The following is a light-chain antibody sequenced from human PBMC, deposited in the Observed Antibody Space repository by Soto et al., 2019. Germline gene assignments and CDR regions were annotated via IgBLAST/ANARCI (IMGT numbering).Light chain of an antibody. CDR2: GAS. Sequence: EIVLTQSPGTLSLSPGERATLSCRASQSIRNNYLAWYQHKRCQAPRLLIYGASTRATGIPDRFSGSGSGTDFTLTISRLEPEDFAVYYCQQFDSSAITFGQGTRLEIK. CDR3: QQFDSSAIT. J-gene: IGKJ5*01. V-gene: IGKV3-20*01. CDR1: QSIRNNY.